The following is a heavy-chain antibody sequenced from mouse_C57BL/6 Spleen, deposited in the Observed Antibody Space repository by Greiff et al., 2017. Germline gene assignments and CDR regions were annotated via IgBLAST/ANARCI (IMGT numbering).Heavy chain of an antibody. Sequence: EVQVVESGPGLVKPSQSLSLTCSVTGYSITSGYYWNWIRQFPGNKLEWMGYISYDGSNNYNPSLKNRISITRDTSKNQFFLKLNSVTTEDTATYYCARYDLYYFDYWGQGTTLTVSS. CDR2: ISYDGSN. CDR1: GYSITSGYY. V-gene: IGHV3-6*01. J-gene: IGHJ2*01. CDR3: ARYDLYYFDY. D-gene: IGHD2-10*02.